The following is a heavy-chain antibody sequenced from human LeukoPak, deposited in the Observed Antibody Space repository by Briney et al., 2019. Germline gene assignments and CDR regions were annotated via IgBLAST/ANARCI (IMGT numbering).Heavy chain of an antibody. V-gene: IGHV3-11*01. D-gene: IGHD3-3*01. Sequence: PGGSLRLSCAAPGFSFSDHYMSWIRQAPGKGLEWVSYISGSGSTIYYAASVRGRFTISRDNAKNSLYLQMNSLRAEDTAIYYCAREGITIFGVANSNWFDPWGQGTLVTVSS. CDR1: GFSFSDHY. J-gene: IGHJ5*02. CDR3: AREGITIFGVANSNWFDP. CDR2: ISGSGSTI.